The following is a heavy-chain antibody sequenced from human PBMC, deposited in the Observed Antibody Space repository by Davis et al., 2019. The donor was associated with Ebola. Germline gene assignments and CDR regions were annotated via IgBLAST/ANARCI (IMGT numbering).Heavy chain of an antibody. D-gene: IGHD3-3*01. J-gene: IGHJ6*02. CDR2: IRSKANSYAT. V-gene: IGHV3-73*01. CDR3: TSRLKVLRFLEWDRYGMDV. Sequence: KVSCKASGGTFSGSAMHWVRQASGKGLEWVGRIRSKANSYATAYAASVKGRFTISRDDSKNTAYLQMNSLKTEDTAVYYCTSRLKVLRFLEWDRYGMDVWGQGTTVTVSS. CDR1: GGTFSGSA.